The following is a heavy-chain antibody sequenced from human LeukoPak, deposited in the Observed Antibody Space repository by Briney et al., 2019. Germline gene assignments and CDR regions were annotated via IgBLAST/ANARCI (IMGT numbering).Heavy chain of an antibody. V-gene: IGHV3-30*02. J-gene: IGHJ4*02. D-gene: IGHD2-15*01. Sequence: GGSLRLSCAASGFTFSTYGMHWVRQAPGKGLEWVAFIRYDGGKRDYTDSVKGRFTISRDNSKNTLYLQMNGLRAEDTAVYHCAKDGGGWAFDYWGQGTLVTVSS. CDR2: IRYDGGKR. CDR3: AKDGGGWAFDY. CDR1: GFTFSTYG.